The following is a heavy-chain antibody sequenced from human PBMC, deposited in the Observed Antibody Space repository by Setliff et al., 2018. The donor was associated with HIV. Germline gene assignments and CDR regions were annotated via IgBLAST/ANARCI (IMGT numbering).Heavy chain of an antibody. Sequence: GSLRLSCAASGTDLNLGYMSWIRQAPGKGPEWVSYISNSSHDINYIDSVKGRFTISRDNSKNTLYLQMNSLRADDTAVYYCARDIPPFTHFDHWGQGTLVTVSS. CDR2: ISNSSHDI. CDR1: GTDLNLGY. CDR3: ARDIPPFTHFDH. J-gene: IGHJ4*02. V-gene: IGHV3-11*06.